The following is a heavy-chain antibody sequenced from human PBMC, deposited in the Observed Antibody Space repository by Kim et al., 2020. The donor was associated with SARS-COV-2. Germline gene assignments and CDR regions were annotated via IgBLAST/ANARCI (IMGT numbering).Heavy chain of an antibody. CDR2: ISAYNGNT. D-gene: IGHD2-8*01. CDR1: GYTFTYYY. Sequence: ASVKVSCKASGYTFTYYYVNWVRQAPGQGLEWVGSISAYNGNTEFAPKFQGRVTLTTSTSTITGYMEMRNLTSDDTAVYYCARGRDNFENGVYLHWSSVVWGRGTQVSVSS. CDR3: ARGRDNFENGVYLHWSSVV. J-gene: IGHJ2*01. V-gene: IGHV1-18*01.